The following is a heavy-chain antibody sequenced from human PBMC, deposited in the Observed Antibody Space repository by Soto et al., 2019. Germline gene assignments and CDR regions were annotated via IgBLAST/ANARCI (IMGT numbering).Heavy chain of an antibody. CDR1: GSRFSNYV. J-gene: IGHJ4*02. CDR3: AREGRGKKAGYNGLVSLGY. D-gene: IGHD2-2*02. CDR2: IIPIFNST. V-gene: IGHV1-69*06. Sequence: QXQLVQSGAEVKTPGSSLKVSCKVSGSRFSNYVISWVRQAPGHGLEWLGRIIPIFNSTKYAQNFQGRVTITADKSTSTASLELSSLRSDDTAVYYCAREGRGKKAGYNGLVSLGYWGQGTLVTVSS.